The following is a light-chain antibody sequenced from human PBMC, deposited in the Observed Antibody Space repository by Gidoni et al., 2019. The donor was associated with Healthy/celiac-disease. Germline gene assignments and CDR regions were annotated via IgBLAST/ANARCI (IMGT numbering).Light chain of an antibody. CDR2: DAS. Sequence: EIVLTQSPATLSLSPGERATLSGRASQSVSSYLAWYQQKPGQAPRRLIYDASNRATGIPARFSGSGSGTDFTLTISSLEPEDFAVYYCQQRSNWPLXLXGGTKVEIK. CDR3: QQRSNWPLX. V-gene: IGKV3-11*01. J-gene: IGKJ4*01. CDR1: QSVSSY.